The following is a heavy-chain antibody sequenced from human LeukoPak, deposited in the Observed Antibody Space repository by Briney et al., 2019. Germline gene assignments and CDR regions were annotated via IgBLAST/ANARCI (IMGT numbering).Heavy chain of an antibody. V-gene: IGHV3-23*01. D-gene: IGHD5-18*01. Sequence: GGSLRLSCAASGFTFSSYAMSWVRQAPGKGLEWVSAISGSGGSTYYADSVKGRFTISRDNSKNTLYLQMNRLRAEDTAVYYCASPRIQLWLRNYYYMDVWGKGTTVTVSS. J-gene: IGHJ6*03. CDR3: ASPRIQLWLRNYYYMDV. CDR2: ISGSGGST. CDR1: GFTFSSYA.